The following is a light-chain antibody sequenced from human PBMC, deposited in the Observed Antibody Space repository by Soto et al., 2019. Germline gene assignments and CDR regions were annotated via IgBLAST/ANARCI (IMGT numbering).Light chain of an antibody. J-gene: IGLJ3*02. CDR2: GNS. Sequence: QSALTQPPSVSGAPGQRVTISCTGSGSNIGAGFDVHWYQQLPGTAPKLLIYGNSNRPSGVPDRFSGSKSGTSASLAITGLQAEDEADYYCQSYDSALSWVFGGGTKLTVL. CDR1: GSNIGAGFD. CDR3: QSYDSALSWV. V-gene: IGLV1-40*01.